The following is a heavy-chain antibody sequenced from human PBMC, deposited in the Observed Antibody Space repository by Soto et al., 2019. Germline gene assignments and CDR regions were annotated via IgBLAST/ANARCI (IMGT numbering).Heavy chain of an antibody. Sequence: ASVKVSCKASGYTFTSYGISCVRQAPGQGLEWMGWISAYNGNTNYAQKLQGRVTMTTDTSTSTAYMELRSLRSDDTAVYYCARDSRIAVAGYYGMDVWGQGTTVTVSS. CDR2: ISAYNGNT. J-gene: IGHJ6*02. CDR1: GYTFTSYG. V-gene: IGHV1-18*04. CDR3: ARDSRIAVAGYYGMDV. D-gene: IGHD6-19*01.